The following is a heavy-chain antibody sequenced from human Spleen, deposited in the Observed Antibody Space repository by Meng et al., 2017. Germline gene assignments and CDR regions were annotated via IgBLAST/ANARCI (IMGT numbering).Heavy chain of an antibody. D-gene: IGHD4-17*01. CDR2: MNEDGRTI. CDR3: ADRVYGDTN. J-gene: IGHJ4*02. CDR1: GFTLSSFW. Sequence: EVQLVKSGGGLIQSGGSLRLSCAASGFTLSSFWLEWVRQAPGKGLVCVSRMNEDGRTISYAGSVKGRFTISRDSASNTLYLKMDSLRAEDTAVYYCADRVYGDTNWGQGTLVTVSS. V-gene: IGHV3-74*01.